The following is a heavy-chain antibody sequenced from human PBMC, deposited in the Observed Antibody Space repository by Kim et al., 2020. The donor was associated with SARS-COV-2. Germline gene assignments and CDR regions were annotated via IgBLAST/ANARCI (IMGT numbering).Heavy chain of an antibody. CDR2: INHSGST. CDR1: GGSFSGYY. CDR3: ARGHGVRGVTYYYYGMDV. V-gene: IGHV4-34*01. D-gene: IGHD3-10*01. J-gene: IGHJ6*02. Sequence: SETLSLTCAVYGGSFSGYYWSWIRQPPGKGLEWIGEINHSGSTNYNPSLKSRVTISVDTSKNQFSLKLSSVTAADTAVYYCARGHGVRGVTYYYYGMDVWGQGTTVTVSS.